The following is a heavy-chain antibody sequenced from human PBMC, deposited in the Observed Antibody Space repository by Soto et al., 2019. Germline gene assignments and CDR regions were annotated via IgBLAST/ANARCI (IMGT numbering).Heavy chain of an antibody. V-gene: IGHV3-9*01. CDR1: GFTFDDYG. D-gene: IGHD1-1*01. CDR3: ARDREAGTRGYFDY. CDR2: INWNSGII. Sequence: EVKLVESGGGLVQPGRSLRLSCAASGFTFDDYGMHWVRQAPGKGLEWVAGINWNSGIIVYAASVKGRLSISRDNAKNSLFLQMNSLRVEATALYFCARDREAGTRGYFDYWGQGTLLTVSS. J-gene: IGHJ4*02.